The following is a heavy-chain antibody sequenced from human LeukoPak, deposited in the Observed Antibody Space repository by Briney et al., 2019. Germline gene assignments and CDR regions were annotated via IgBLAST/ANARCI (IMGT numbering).Heavy chain of an antibody. Sequence: GGSLRLSCAASGFTFDDYAMHWVRQAPGKGLEWVSGISWNRGSIGYADSVKGRFTISRDNAKNSLYLQMNSLRAEDTALYYCAKDIAAAGTSYYGMDVWGQGTTVTVSS. CDR3: AKDIAAAGTSYYGMDV. CDR2: ISWNRGSI. CDR1: GFTFDDYA. J-gene: IGHJ6*02. V-gene: IGHV3-9*01. D-gene: IGHD6-13*01.